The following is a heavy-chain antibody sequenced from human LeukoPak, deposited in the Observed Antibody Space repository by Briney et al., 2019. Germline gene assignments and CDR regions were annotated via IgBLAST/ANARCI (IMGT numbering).Heavy chain of an antibody. CDR2: IYYSGST. J-gene: IGHJ5*02. Sequence: SETLSLTCTVSGGSLSSGDSYWSWIRQPPGTGLEWIGYIYYSGSTYYNPSLKSRVTISVDTSKNQFSLKLSSVTAADTAVYYCARTEQGGPNWFDPWGQGTLVTVSS. D-gene: IGHD1-1*01. V-gene: IGHV4-30-4*01. CDR1: GGSLSSGDSY. CDR3: ARTEQGGPNWFDP.